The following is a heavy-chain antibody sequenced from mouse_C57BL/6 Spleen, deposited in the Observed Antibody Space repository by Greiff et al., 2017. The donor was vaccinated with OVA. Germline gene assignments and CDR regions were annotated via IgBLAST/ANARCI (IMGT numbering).Heavy chain of an antibody. CDR3: ARRVTGTHFDY. V-gene: IGHV1-22*01. Sequence: VQLKESGPELVKPGASVKMSCKASGYTFTDYNMHWVKQSHGKSLEWIGYINPNNGGTSYNQKFKGKATLTVNKSSSTAYMELRSLTSEDSAVYYCARRVTGTHFDYWGQGTTLTVSS. J-gene: IGHJ2*01. D-gene: IGHD4-1*01. CDR2: INPNNGGT. CDR1: GYTFTDYN.